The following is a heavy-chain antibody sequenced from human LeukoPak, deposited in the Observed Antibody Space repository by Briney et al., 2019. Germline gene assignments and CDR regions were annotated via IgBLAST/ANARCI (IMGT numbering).Heavy chain of an antibody. V-gene: IGHV3-23*01. Sequence: QSGGSLRLSCAASGFTFSSYAMNWVRQAPGKGLEWVSAIGGSGGSTYCADSVKGRFTISRDNSKNTLYLQMNILTAEDTAVYYCAKDPVVPAAGYMDVWGKGTTVTVSS. J-gene: IGHJ6*03. D-gene: IGHD2-2*01. CDR2: IGGSGGST. CDR1: GFTFSSYA. CDR3: AKDPVVPAAGYMDV.